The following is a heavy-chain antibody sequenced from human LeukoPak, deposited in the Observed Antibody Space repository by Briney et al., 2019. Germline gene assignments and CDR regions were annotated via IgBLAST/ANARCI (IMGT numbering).Heavy chain of an antibody. CDR3: ANLRSDSSSWYDY. Sequence: PSETLSLTCTVSGGSISSSSYYWGWIRQPPGKGLEWIGSTYYSGSTYYNPSLKSRVTISVDTSKNQFSLKLSSVTAADTAVYYCANLRSDSSSWYDYWGQGTLVTVSS. CDR2: TYYSGST. D-gene: IGHD6-13*01. J-gene: IGHJ4*02. V-gene: IGHV4-39*07. CDR1: GGSISSSSYY.